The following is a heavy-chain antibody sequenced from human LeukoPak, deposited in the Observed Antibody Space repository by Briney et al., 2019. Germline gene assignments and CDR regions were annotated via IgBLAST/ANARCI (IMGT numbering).Heavy chain of an antibody. J-gene: IGHJ4*02. CDR1: GGSISSYY. V-gene: IGHV4-59*08. D-gene: IGHD3-3*01. Sequence: SETLSLTCTVSGGSISSYYWSWIRQPPGKGLEWIGYIYYSGSTNYNPSLKSRVTISVDTSKNQFSLKLSSVTAADTAVYYCARARYDFWSGYPRYYFDYWGQGTLVTVSS. CDR2: IYYSGST. CDR3: ARARYDFWSGYPRYYFDY.